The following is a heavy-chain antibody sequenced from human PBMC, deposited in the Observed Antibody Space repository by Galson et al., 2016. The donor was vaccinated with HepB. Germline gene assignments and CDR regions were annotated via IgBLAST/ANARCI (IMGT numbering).Heavy chain of an antibody. Sequence: SLRLSCAGSGFTFSSHPMNWVRQAPGKGLEWVSSIGSRGDDTYYADSVKGRFTVSRDNVKNTLWLQMSGLRVDDTSMYYCASGYTSGVWGQGTMVTVSS. V-gene: IGHV3-21*06. CDR2: IGSRGDDT. CDR3: ASGYTSGV. J-gene: IGHJ3*01. D-gene: IGHD6-19*01. CDR1: GFTFSSHP.